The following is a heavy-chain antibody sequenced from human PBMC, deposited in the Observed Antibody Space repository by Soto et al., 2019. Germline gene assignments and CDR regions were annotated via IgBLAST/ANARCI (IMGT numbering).Heavy chain of an antibody. CDR1: GGTISSRDYY. Sequence: SETQYRPCTVSGGTISSRDYYRSWKRQPPGEGLEWIGYIYYSGSTYYHPSLKSRVTISVDTSKNQFSLKLSSVTAADTAIYYCARVRYDNRDYYAENGPGFRGQG. J-gene: IGHJ4*02. V-gene: IGHV4-30-4*01. D-gene: IGHD3-22*01. CDR2: IYYSGST. CDR3: ARVRYDNRDYYAENGPGF.